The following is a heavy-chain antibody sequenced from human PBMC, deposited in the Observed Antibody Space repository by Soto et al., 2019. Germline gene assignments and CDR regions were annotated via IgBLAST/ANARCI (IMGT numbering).Heavy chain of an antibody. J-gene: IGHJ6*03. Sequence: PSETLSLTCAVYGGSFSGYYWSWIRQPPGKGLEWIGEINHSGSTNYNPSLKSRVTISVDTSKNQFSLKLSSVTAADTAVYYCARGSLYGSGSYYMDVWGKGTTVTVSS. CDR3: ARGSLYGSGSYYMDV. CDR1: GGSFSGYY. D-gene: IGHD3-10*01. CDR2: INHSGST. V-gene: IGHV4-34*01.